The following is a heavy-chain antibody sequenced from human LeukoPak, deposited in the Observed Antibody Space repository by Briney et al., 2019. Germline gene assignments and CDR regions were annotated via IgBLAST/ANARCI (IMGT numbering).Heavy chain of an antibody. Sequence: GASVKVSCKASGYTFSTYGLHWVRQAPGQRLEWMGWINIGNGYTQYSQNFRGRVIMTRDTSATTAYMELSSLRSEDTAVFYCASSDHSDYAHFDYWGQGTLVTVSS. V-gene: IGHV1-3*04. CDR2: INIGNGYT. CDR1: GYTFSTYG. CDR3: ASSDHSDYAHFDY. J-gene: IGHJ4*02. D-gene: IGHD4-11*01.